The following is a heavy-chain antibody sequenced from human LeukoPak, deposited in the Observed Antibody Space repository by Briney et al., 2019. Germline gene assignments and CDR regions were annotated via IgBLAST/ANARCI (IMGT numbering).Heavy chain of an antibody. CDR1: GFTFSSYS. D-gene: IGHD6-6*01. J-gene: IGHJ4*02. CDR2: ITSSSSTI. V-gene: IGHV3-48*04. CDR3: AKAGGSSSSSYFDY. Sequence: GGSLRISCAASGFTFSSYSMNWVRQAPGKGLEWVSYITSSSSTIYYADSVKGRFTISRDNAKNSLYLQMNSLRAEDTAVYYCAKAGGSSSSSYFDYWGQGTLVTVSS.